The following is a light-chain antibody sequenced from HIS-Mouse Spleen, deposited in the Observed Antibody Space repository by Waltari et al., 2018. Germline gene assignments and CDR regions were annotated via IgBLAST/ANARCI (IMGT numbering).Light chain of an antibody. CDR3: CSYAGSSTWV. Sequence: QSALTQPASVSGAPGQSITISCTGTSSDVGSYNLVSWYQQHPGKAPKLMIYAGSKRPAGVSNRFSGSKSGNTAYLTISGLQAEDEADYCCCSYAGSSTWVFGGGTKLTVL. CDR1: SSDVGSYNL. CDR2: AGS. V-gene: IGLV2-23*01. J-gene: IGLJ3*02.